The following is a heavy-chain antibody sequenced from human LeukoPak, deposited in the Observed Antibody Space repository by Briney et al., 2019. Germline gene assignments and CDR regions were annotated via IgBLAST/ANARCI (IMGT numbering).Heavy chain of an antibody. CDR1: GGSFSGYY. J-gene: IGHJ4*02. CDR3: ARSIALDY. CDR2: IDHSGST. Sequence: SETLSLTCAVYGGSFSGYYWSWIRQPPGKGLEWIGEIDHSGSTNYNPSLKSRVTKSVDTSKNQFSLKLSSVTAADTAVYYCARSIALDYWGQGTLVTVSS. D-gene: IGHD6-6*01. V-gene: IGHV4-34*01.